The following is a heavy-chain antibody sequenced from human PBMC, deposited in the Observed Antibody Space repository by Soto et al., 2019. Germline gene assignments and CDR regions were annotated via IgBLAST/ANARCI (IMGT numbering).Heavy chain of an antibody. CDR2: IYHSGST. CDR3: ASLIGFGELPEYFQH. J-gene: IGHJ1*01. Sequence: QVQLQESGPGLVKPSGTLSLTCAVSGGSISSSNWWSWVRQPPGKGLEWIGEIYHSGSTNYNPSPRSRVTIXXDXSKXQFSLKLSSVTAADTAVYYCASLIGFGELPEYFQHWGQGTLVTVSS. CDR1: GGSISSSNW. D-gene: IGHD3-10*01. V-gene: IGHV4-4*02.